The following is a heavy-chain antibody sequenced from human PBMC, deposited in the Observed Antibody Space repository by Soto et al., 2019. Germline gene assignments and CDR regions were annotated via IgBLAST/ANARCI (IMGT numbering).Heavy chain of an antibody. D-gene: IGHD2-2*01. J-gene: IGHJ4*02. V-gene: IGHV3-23*01. CDR1: GFTFSTYT. Sequence: GGSLRLSCAASGFTFSTYTMSWVRQAPGKGLEWVSVIGGGGSSPSYVDSVQGRFTISRDNYKNTLFLQMNSLRAEDTAMYYCAKARCSTTNCYVPDYWGQGNLVTVSS. CDR3: AKARCSTTNCYVPDY. CDR2: IGGGGSSP.